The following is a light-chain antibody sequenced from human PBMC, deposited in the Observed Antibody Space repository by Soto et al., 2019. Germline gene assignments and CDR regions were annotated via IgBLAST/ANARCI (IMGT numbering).Light chain of an antibody. CDR2: GAS. J-gene: IGKJ1*01. CDR1: QSVSSN. V-gene: IGKV3-15*01. Sequence: ETVMTQSTATLSVSPGERATLSCRASQSVSSNLAWYQQKPGQAPRLLIYGASTRATGIPTRFSGRGSGTEFTLTISRLQSDDFALYYCQQYHDWPPWTFGQGTKGVVK. CDR3: QQYHDWPPWT.